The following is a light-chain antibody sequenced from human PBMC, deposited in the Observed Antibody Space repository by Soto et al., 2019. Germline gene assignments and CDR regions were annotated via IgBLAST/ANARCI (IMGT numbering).Light chain of an antibody. J-gene: IGKJ5*01. CDR3: QQSSSIPIT. Sequence: DIPMTQSPSSLSASVGDRVTITCRASQSISTYLNWYQQKPGKAPKLLIYGASSLQGGVPSRFSGSGSGTDFTLTISSLQPEDFATYYCQQSSSIPITFGQGTRLEIK. CDR2: GAS. V-gene: IGKV1-39*01. CDR1: QSISTY.